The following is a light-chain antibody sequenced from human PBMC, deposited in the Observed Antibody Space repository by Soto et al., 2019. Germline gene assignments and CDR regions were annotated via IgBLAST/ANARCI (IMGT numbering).Light chain of an antibody. CDR3: QQYFITPIT. V-gene: IGKV4-1*01. CDR2: WAS. J-gene: IGKJ5*01. CDR1: QSVLSSSNNKNY. Sequence: EIVMTQSPDSLAVSLGERATIKCKSSQSVLSSSNNKNYLAWYQQKPGQPPKLLIYWASTRESGVPDRFSGSGSGTDFTLTISSLQAEDVAVYYCQQYFITPITFGQGTRLEIK.